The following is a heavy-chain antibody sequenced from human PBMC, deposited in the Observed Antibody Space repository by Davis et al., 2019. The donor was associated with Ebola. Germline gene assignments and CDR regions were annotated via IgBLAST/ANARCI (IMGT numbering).Heavy chain of an antibody. D-gene: IGHD2-15*01. V-gene: IGHV1-2*02. CDR2: INPNSGVT. CDR3: AKLLSGVDS. J-gene: IGHJ4*02. Sequence: ASVKVSCKASGYYFTGHYTHWVRQAPGQGLEWMGWINPNSGVTRYAQKFQGRVTMTWDTSINTAYMELSGLRSDDTALYYCAKLLSGVDSWGQGTLVTVSS. CDR1: GYYFTGHY.